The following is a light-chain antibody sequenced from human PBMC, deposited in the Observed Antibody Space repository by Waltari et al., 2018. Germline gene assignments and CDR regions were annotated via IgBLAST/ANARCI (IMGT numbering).Light chain of an antibody. CDR3: QAWDTISAG. CDR1: QLGNKY. J-gene: IGLJ2*01. CDR2: QDT. Sequence: SYELTQPPSVSVSPGQTASITCSGAQLGNKYVSWHQQKPGQSPVLIIYQDTKRPSGIPERLSGSNSGNTATLTISGTQVMDEGDYYCQAWDTISAGLGGGTKLTVL. V-gene: IGLV3-1*01.